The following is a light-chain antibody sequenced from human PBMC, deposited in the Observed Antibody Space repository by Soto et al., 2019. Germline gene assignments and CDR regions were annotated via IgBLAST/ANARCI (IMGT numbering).Light chain of an antibody. V-gene: IGKV3-15*01. CDR3: QQYNDWPRT. CDR1: QSVSSN. Sequence: DIVLTQSPATLSLSPGQRATLSCRASQSVSSNLAWYQQKPGQAPRLLIYGASSRATGIPARFSGSGSGTEFTLTISSLQSEDSAVYYCQQYNDWPRTFGQGTKVDIK. CDR2: GAS. J-gene: IGKJ1*01.